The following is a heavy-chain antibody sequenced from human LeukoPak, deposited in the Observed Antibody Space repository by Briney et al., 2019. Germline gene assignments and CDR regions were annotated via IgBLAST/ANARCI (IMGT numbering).Heavy chain of an antibody. CDR1: GGTFSSYA. CDR3: ARAPTVTTTEGKDAFDI. J-gene: IGHJ3*02. D-gene: IGHD4-17*01. V-gene: IGHV1-69*01. Sequence: AASVKVSCKASGGTFSSYAISWVRQAPGQGLEWMGGIIPIFGTANYAQKFQGRVTITADESTSTAYMELSSLRSEDTAVYYCARAPTVTTTEGKDAFDIWGQGTMVTVSS. CDR2: IIPIFGTA.